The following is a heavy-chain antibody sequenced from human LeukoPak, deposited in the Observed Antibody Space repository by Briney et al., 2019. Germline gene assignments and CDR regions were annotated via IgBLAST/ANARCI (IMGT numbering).Heavy chain of an antibody. J-gene: IGHJ5*02. CDR1: GYTFTDFW. CDR2: IYPGDSDT. D-gene: IGHD1-26*01. Sequence: GESLKISCKGSGYTFTDFWIAWVRQMPGKGLEWMGIIYPGDSDTRYSPSFQGQVTISADMSTTTAYLQWITVKTSDTAIYFCARLADTTSWGQGTLVTVSS. CDR3: ARLADTTS. V-gene: IGHV5-51*01.